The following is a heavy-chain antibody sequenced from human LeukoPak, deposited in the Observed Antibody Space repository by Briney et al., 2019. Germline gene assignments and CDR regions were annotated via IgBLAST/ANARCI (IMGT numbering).Heavy chain of an antibody. Sequence: KPSETLSLTCTVSGGSISSNTYYWGWIRQPPGKGLEWIGSIYYSGSTYYNPSLKSPVTVSVDTSKNQFSLKLSSVTAADTAVYYCARQEYSNSYFDYWVQGTLATVSS. CDR2: IYYSGST. D-gene: IGHD2/OR15-2a*01. CDR1: GGSISSNTYY. CDR3: ARQEYSNSYFDY. J-gene: IGHJ4*02. V-gene: IGHV4-39*01.